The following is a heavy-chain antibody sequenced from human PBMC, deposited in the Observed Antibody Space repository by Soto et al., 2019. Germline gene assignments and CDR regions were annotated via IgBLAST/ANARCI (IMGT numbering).Heavy chain of an antibody. Sequence: QVQLVESGGGVVQPGRSLRLSCAASGFTFRGYGMHWVRQAPGRGLEWMALISYDGSIKYYADSVRGRFTISRDNSKNTLYLQMNSLRAEDTAVYYCANSEYSRYKNIDVWGQGTTVTVSS. D-gene: IGHD5-18*01. CDR2: ISYDGSIK. J-gene: IGHJ6*02. CDR1: GFTFRGYG. CDR3: ANSEYSRYKNIDV. V-gene: IGHV3-30*18.